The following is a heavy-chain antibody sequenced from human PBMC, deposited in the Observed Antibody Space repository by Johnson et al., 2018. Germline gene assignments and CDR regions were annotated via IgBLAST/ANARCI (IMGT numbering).Heavy chain of an antibody. CDR3: VASTPSYYMDV. J-gene: IGHJ6*03. V-gene: IGHV1-3*01. CDR1: GYSFTNSG. Sequence: QVQLVQSGAEVKKPGASVKVSCKASGYSFTNSGMHWVRQAPGQRLEWMGWISAGNGITKYSEKFQGRVTITRDPSASTAYMDLSSLGSEDTAVYYCVASTPSYYMDVWGTGTTVTVSS. D-gene: IGHD2-2*01. CDR2: ISAGNGIT.